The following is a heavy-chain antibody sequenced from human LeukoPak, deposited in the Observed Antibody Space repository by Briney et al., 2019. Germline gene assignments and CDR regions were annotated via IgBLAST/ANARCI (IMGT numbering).Heavy chain of an antibody. V-gene: IGHV3-30*13. CDR2: ISKDGSHE. J-gene: IGHJ4*02. CDR3: ARDWFESGWHLDY. Sequence: GRSLRLSCAASGFAFSGFGMHCVRQPPGKGLEWVSLISKDGSHEFYADSVKGRFTISRDNFKNSLFLDMASLGPEDTAVYYCARDWFESGWHLDYWGQGALVTVSS. D-gene: IGHD6-19*01. CDR1: GFAFSGFG.